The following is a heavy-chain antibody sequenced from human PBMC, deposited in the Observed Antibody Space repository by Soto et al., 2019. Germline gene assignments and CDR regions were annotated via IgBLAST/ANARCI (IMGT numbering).Heavy chain of an antibody. Sequence: ASVKVSCKASGYTFTGYYMHWVRQAPGQGLEWMGWINPNSGGTNYAQKFQGRVTMTRDTSISTAYMELSRLRSDDTAVHYCARVPTPGYCSSTSCPNYYYYGMDVWGQGTTVTVSS. J-gene: IGHJ6*02. D-gene: IGHD2-2*01. CDR3: ARVPTPGYCSSTSCPNYYYYGMDV. V-gene: IGHV1-2*02. CDR2: INPNSGGT. CDR1: GYTFTGYY.